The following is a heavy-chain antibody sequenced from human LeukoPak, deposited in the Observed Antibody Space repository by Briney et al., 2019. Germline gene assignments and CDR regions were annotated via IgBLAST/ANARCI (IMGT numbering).Heavy chain of an antibody. CDR1: GFTFRSYN. V-gene: IGHV3-48*01. J-gene: IGHJ3*02. CDR3: ARGPSGGDAFDI. Sequence: PGRTLRLFCAASGFTFRSYNKNWVRHAPGKGLVGGTYNRRDSSTIHCAESPRRRYTISRDNAKNSLYRQMNSLRAEDTAVYYCARGPSGGDAFDIWGQGTMVTVSS. CDR2: NRRDSSTI. D-gene: IGHD6-25*01.